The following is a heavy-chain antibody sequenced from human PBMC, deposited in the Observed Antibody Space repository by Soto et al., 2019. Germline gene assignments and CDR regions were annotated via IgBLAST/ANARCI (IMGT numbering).Heavy chain of an antibody. Sequence: QLQLQESGPGLVKPSETLSLTCTVSGGSISSSSYYWGWIRQPPGKGLEWIGSIYYSGSTYYNPSLKSRVTISVDTSKNQFSLKLSSVTAADTAVYYCARLFIVGTMVRGAHTFDYWGQGTLVTVSS. CDR3: ARLFIVGTMVRGAHTFDY. CDR2: IYYSGST. V-gene: IGHV4-39*01. CDR1: GGSISSSSYY. J-gene: IGHJ4*02. D-gene: IGHD3-10*01.